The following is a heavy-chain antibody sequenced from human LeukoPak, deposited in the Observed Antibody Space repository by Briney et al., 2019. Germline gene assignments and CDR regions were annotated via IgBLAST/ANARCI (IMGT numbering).Heavy chain of an antibody. CDR1: GGSISDYF. D-gene: IGHD6-19*01. J-gene: IGHJ4*02. Sequence: KSSETLSLTCTVSGGSISDYFWSWIRQPPGKGLEWVGYVFYNGSTNYNPSLKSRVTISVDTSKNQFSLKLSSVTAADTAVYYCAREWGGWFPYWGQGTLVTVSS. V-gene: IGHV4-59*01. CDR3: AREWGGWFPY. CDR2: VFYNGST.